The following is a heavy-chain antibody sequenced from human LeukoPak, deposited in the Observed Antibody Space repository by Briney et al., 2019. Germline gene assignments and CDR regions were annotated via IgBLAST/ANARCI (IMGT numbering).Heavy chain of an antibody. J-gene: IGHJ6*03. Sequence: ASVTVSFTASGYTFTSYCMHWVRQAPGQGLEWMGIISPSGGSTSYAQKFQGRVTMTRDMSTSTVYMELSSLRSEDTAVYYCAGGPNYYDSSGYYHSAYYMDVWGKGTTVTVSS. D-gene: IGHD3-22*01. CDR1: GYTFTSYC. CDR3: AGGPNYYDSSGYYHSAYYMDV. V-gene: IGHV1-46*01. CDR2: ISPSGGST.